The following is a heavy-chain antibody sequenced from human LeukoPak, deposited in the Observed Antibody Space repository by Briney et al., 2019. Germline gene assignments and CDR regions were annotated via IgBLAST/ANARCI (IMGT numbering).Heavy chain of an antibody. J-gene: IGHJ4*02. V-gene: IGHV3-30-3*01. Sequence: PGGSLRLSCAASGFTFSSYAMHWVRQAPGKGLQWLALTSDDGSAKYYADSVKGRFTISRDNSQNTLYLQMNSLRADGTAIYYCARAPGGFHGDYSPIAYWGQGTLVTVSS. D-gene: IGHD4-17*01. CDR2: TSDDGSAK. CDR3: ARAPGGFHGDYSPIAY. CDR1: GFTFSSYA.